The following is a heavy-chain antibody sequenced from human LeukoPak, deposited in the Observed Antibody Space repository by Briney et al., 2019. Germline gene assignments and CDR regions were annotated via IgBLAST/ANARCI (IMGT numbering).Heavy chain of an antibody. V-gene: IGHV1-69*05. CDR1: VGPFSSEA. Sequence: ASVKVSCKAFVGPFSSEAISWVRQAPGQGLEWMGGIIPIFGTANYAQKFQGRVTITTDESTSTAYMEVSSLRSEDTAVYYCGRKAGDCGGGSCYSIDYWGQGTLVTVSS. CDR2: IIPIFGTA. J-gene: IGHJ4*02. CDR3: GRKAGDCGGGSCYSIDY. D-gene: IGHD2-15*01.